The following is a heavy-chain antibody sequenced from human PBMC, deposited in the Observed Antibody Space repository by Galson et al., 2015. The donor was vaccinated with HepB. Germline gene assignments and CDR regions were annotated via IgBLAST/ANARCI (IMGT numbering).Heavy chain of an antibody. J-gene: IGHJ4*02. Sequence: SLRLSCAASGFTFSNYWMSWVRQAPGKGLEWVANIKRDGREKHYVDSVKGRFTISRDNAKNSLYLQMNSLRAEDTAVYYCAKDRGAIVGAMGFHYWGQGTLVTVSS. V-gene: IGHV3-7*03. CDR3: AKDRGAIVGAMGFHY. CDR1: GFTFSNYW. D-gene: IGHD1-26*01. CDR2: IKRDGREK.